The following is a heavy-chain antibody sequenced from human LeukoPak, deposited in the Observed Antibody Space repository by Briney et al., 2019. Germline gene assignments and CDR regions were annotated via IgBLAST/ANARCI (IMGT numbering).Heavy chain of an antibody. CDR2: FDPEDGET. V-gene: IGHV1-24*01. CDR1: GYTLTELS. CDR3: ARDSIYYFDY. D-gene: IGHD2/OR15-2a*01. Sequence: GASVKVSCKVSGYTLTELSMHWVRQAPGKGLEWMGGFDPEDGETIYAQKFQGRVTMTTDTSTSTAYMGLRSLRSDDTAVYYCARDSIYYFDYWGQGTLVTVSS. J-gene: IGHJ4*02.